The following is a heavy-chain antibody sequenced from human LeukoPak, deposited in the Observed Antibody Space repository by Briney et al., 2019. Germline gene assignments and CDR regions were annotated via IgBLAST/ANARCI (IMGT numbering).Heavy chain of an antibody. D-gene: IGHD6-13*01. CDR2: ISGNSGRT. CDR1: GFTFGSYA. CDR3: AKSTSSWERVDY. J-gene: IGHJ4*02. Sequence: HPGGSLRLSCAASGFTFGSYAMSWVRQAPGKGLEWVSSISGNSGRTYYADSVKGRFSISRDNSNNTLYLQMNSLRAEDAAVYYCAKSTSSWERVDYWGQGTLVTVSS. V-gene: IGHV3-23*01.